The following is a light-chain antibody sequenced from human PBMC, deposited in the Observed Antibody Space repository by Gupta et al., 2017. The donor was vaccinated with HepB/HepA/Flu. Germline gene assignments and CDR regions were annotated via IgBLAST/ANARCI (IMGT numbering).Light chain of an antibody. CDR3: QAWDTSSVV. CDR1: KLGDKY. J-gene: IGLJ3*02. Sequence: SYELTQSPSLSVSPGQTATITCSGDKLGDKYACWYQHKPGQSPILVIHQNNKRPSGIPELFYGFNSGNTATLTIRGTQAMDEADYYCQAWDTSSVVFGGGTKLTVL. V-gene: IGLV3-1*01. CDR2: QNN.